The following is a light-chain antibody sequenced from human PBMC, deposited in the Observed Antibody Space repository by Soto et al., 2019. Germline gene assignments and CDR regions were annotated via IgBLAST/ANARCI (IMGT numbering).Light chain of an antibody. CDR3: SSYTDTNTYV. CDR1: SSNIGSNT. CDR2: STS. J-gene: IGLJ1*01. V-gene: IGLV1-44*01. Sequence: QSVLTQPPSASGTPGQIVAISCSGSSSNIGSNTVTWYQQLPGTAPKLLIYSTSQRSSGVPGRFSGSKSGASASLSISGLQSEDEADYYCSSYTDTNTYVFGSGTKVTVL.